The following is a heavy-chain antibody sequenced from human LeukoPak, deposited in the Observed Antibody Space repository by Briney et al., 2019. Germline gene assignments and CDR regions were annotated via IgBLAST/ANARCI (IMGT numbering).Heavy chain of an antibody. CDR1: GVSINIGTDY. Sequence: PSETLSLTCTVSGVSINIGTDYWSWIRQPAGKGLEWIGRIYTSGSTDYNPSLKSRVIISVDTSKNHFSLKLSSVTAADTAVYYCARGTIAADDYYYMDVWGKGTTVTISS. CDR3: ARGTIAADDYYYMDV. CDR2: IYTSGST. D-gene: IGHD6-13*01. V-gene: IGHV4-61*02. J-gene: IGHJ6*03.